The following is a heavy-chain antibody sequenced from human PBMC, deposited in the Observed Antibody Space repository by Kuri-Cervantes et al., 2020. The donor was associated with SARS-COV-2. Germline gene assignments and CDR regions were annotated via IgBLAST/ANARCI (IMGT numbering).Heavy chain of an antibody. D-gene: IGHD1-26*01. Sequence: ESLKISCSVSNGSIRSSSYYWGWIRQPPGKGLEWIGSIYSSGSTYYNPSLNRRVSISIDASKNQFSLKLTSVTAADTAVYYCAGDLQKWEQPEYWGQGALVTVSS. V-gene: IGHV4-39*07. CDR2: IYSSGST. CDR3: AGDLQKWEQPEY. J-gene: IGHJ4*02. CDR1: NGSIRSSSYY.